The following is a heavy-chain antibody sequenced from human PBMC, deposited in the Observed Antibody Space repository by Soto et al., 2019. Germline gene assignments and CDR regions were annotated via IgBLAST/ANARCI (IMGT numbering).Heavy chain of an antibody. D-gene: IGHD4-17*01. CDR2: ISGSGGST. CDR1: GFTFSSYA. CDR3: AKDLYEATVVTPDYYYGMDV. J-gene: IGHJ6*02. V-gene: IGHV3-23*01. Sequence: GGSLRLSCAASGFTFSSYAMSWVRQAPGKGLEWVSAISGSGGSTYYADSVKGRFTISRDNSKNTLYLQMNSLRAEDTAVYYWAKDLYEATVVTPDYYYGMDVWGQGTTVTVSS.